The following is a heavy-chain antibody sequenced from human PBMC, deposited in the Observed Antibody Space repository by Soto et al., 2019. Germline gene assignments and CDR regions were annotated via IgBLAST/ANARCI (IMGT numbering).Heavy chain of an antibody. D-gene: IGHD2-2*03. CDR3: ARGSWMHEYYYGMDV. J-gene: IGHJ6*02. CDR2: IYYSGST. Sequence: QVQLQESGPGLVKPSETLSLTCTVSGGSISSYYWSWIRQPPGKGLEWIGYIYYSGSTNYNPSLKGRVTLSVDTSKYQFSRKLSSVTAADTAVYCCARGSWMHEYYYGMDVWGQGTTVTVSS. V-gene: IGHV4-59*01. CDR1: GGSISSYY.